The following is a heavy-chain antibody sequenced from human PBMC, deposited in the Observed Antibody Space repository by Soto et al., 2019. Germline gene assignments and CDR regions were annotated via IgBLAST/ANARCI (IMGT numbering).Heavy chain of an antibody. CDR2: ISAYSDNT. CDR1: GYTCTNHG. CDR3: ARDTPHGGNSYFDY. V-gene: IGHV1-18*01. Sequence: GASVKVSCKASGYTCTNHGISGVLQAPVQGLDWMGWISAYSDNTNYAQKLQGRVTMTTDTSTSTAYMELRSLRFDDTAIYYCARDTPHGGNSYFDYWGQGTLVTVSS. J-gene: IGHJ4*02. D-gene: IGHD2-21*01.